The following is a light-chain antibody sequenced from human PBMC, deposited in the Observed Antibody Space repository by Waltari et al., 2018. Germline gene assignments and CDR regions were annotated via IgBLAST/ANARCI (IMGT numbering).Light chain of an antibody. Sequence: QSALTQPPSASGSPGQTVIIPCTGPSSDIGAYMYVSCYQQIPGRAPALIIYEVDRRPPGVPDRFSGSKSGNTASLTVSGLQTEDEGDYYCSSYAGSNKLIFGGVTKLTVL. V-gene: IGLV2-8*01. CDR2: EVD. J-gene: IGLJ2*01. CDR1: SSDIGAYMY. CDR3: SSYAGSNKLI.